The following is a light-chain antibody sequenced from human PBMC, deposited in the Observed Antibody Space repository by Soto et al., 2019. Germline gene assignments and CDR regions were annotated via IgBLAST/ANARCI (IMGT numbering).Light chain of an antibody. Sequence: EIVLSQSPATLSLSPGERATLSCGASQSVGNNYLAWYQHKPGLAPRLLIYGASTRATGIPARFSGSGSGTDFTLTISSLQSEDFAVYYCQQYNNWPPWTFGQGTKVEIK. CDR1: QSVGNN. V-gene: IGKV3-15*01. J-gene: IGKJ1*01. CDR3: QQYNNWPPWT. CDR2: GAS.